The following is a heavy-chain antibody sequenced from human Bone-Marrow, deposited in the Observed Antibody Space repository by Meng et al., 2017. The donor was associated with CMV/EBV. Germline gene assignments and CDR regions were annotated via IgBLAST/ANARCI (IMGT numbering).Heavy chain of an antibody. V-gene: IGHV1-2*02. CDR3: ARDLGVTTGDFDH. CDR2: INPNSGVT. D-gene: IGHD4-17*01. Sequence: ASVKVSCKASGYTFIEKYMHWVRQAPGQGFEWMGWINPNSGVTNYAQKFLGRVTMTRDTSISTAYMELRSLRSDDTAVYYCARDLGVTTGDFDHWGQGTLVTVSS. J-gene: IGHJ4*02. CDR1: GYTFIEKY.